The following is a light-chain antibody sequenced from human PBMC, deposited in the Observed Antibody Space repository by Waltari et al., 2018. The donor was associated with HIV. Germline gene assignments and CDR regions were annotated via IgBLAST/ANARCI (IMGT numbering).Light chain of an antibody. CDR2: KNN. J-gene: IGLJ2*01. Sequence: QAGLTQPPSVSKGLRQTATLTCTGDSNNVGNQGATWLHQHQGHPPKLLFYKNNNRPPGISERFSASTSGNTASLTITGLQPEDEADYFCSAWDRSLSAVIFGGGTTLIVL. CDR3: SAWDRSLSAVI. CDR1: SNNVGNQG. V-gene: IGLV10-54*04.